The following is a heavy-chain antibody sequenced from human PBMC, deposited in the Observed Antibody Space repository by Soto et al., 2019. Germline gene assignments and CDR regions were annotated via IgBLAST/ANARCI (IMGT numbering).Heavy chain of an antibody. D-gene: IGHD3-22*01. J-gene: IGHJ6*02. V-gene: IGHV4-31*02. CDR1: GGPVSGDDLY. CDR2: VYHTGTT. CDR3: ARALVTDYNSRGYHYYFAMDV. Sequence: PSETLSLTCVVSGGPVSGDDLYWSWIRHLPGKGLEWIANVYHTGTTYYNPSLKSRVSMSVDTSQNQFSLILASVTAADTAVYYCARALVTDYNSRGYHYYFAMDVWGQGTSVTVSS.